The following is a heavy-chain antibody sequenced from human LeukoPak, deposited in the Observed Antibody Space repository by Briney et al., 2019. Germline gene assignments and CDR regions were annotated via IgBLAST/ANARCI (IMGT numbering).Heavy chain of an antibody. V-gene: IGHV1-69*13. CDR3: ARVTQRDSNLYGMDV. CDR2: IIPMFGTT. J-gene: IGHJ6*01. D-gene: IGHD4-11*01. CDR1: GGTFSSYP. Sequence: ASVKVSCKASGGTFSSYPISWVRQAPGQGLAWMGGIIPMFGTTNYALKFQGRFTITADESTSTAYMELSSLKSEDTAVYYCARVTQRDSNLYGMDVRGQGTKVPVSS.